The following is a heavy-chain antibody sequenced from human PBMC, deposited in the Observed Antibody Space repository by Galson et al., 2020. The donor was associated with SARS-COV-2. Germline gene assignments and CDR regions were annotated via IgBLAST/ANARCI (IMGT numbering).Heavy chain of an antibody. D-gene: IGHD6-19*01. Sequence: SETLSLTCTVSGDSITSRSSYWGWIRQPPGEGLEWIVSMYYTGITYYNPSLKSRVTISGDTSRNQFSLKMRSVTAADTAVYYCGRLGSGSYAGRLCDYWGRGTLVIVSS. CDR3: GRLGSGSYAGRLCDY. J-gene: IGHJ4*02. CDR1: GDSITSRSSY. V-gene: IGHV4-39*01. CDR2: MYYTGIT.